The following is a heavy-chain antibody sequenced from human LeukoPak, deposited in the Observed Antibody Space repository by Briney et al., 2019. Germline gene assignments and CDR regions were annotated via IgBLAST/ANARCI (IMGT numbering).Heavy chain of an antibody. Sequence: GGSLRLSCAASGFSFSDYSMNWVRQAPGKGLEWVSYISSISSSIYYADSVKGRFTISRDNSKNTLYLQMNSLRAEDTAVYYCAKWDVSGRLIGFDAFDIWGQGTMVTVSS. J-gene: IGHJ3*02. CDR1: GFSFSDYS. V-gene: IGHV3-48*01. CDR3: AKWDVSGRLIGFDAFDI. D-gene: IGHD3-9*01. CDR2: ISSISSSI.